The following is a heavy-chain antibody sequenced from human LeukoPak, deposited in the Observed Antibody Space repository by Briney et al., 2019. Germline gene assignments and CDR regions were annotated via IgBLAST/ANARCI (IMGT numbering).Heavy chain of an antibody. J-gene: IGHJ4*02. CDR2: MNPNSGNT. CDR1: GYTFTSYG. CDR3: ARGGDGFTVTPEYYFDY. D-gene: IGHD4-17*01. Sequence: ASVKVSCKASGYTFTSYGINWVRQATGQGLEWMGWMNPNSGNTGYAQKFQGRVTMTRNTSISTAYMELSSLRSEDTAVYYCARGGDGFTVTPEYYFDYWGQGTLVTVSS. V-gene: IGHV1-8*02.